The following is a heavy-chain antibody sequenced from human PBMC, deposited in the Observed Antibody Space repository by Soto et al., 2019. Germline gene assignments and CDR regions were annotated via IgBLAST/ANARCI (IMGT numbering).Heavy chain of an antibody. CDR2: MNPNSGNT. Sequence: QVQLVQSGAEVKKPGASVKVSCKASGYTFASNEINRVRQATGQGLEWMGWMNPNSGNTGYAQKFQGRVTMTRNTSISTAYMELSSLRSEDTAVYYCARGMGYYDSSGYLRVYGEDVWGQVTTVTVSS. CDR1: GYTFASNE. J-gene: IGHJ6*02. V-gene: IGHV1-8*01. CDR3: ARGMGYYDSSGYLRVYGEDV. D-gene: IGHD3-22*01.